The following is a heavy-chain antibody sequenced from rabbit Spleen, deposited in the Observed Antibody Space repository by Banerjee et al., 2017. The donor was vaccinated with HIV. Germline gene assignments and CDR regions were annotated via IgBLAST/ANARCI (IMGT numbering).Heavy chain of an antibody. CDR3: ARGSTFTRLDL. J-gene: IGHJ3*01. D-gene: IGHD1-1*01. CDR2: IYAGSSGIT. CDR1: GFSFNNNYW. V-gene: IGHV1S45*01. Sequence: EESGGDLVKPEGSLTLTCTASGFSFNNNYWIYWVRQAPGKGLEWIACIYAGSSGITYYASWAKGRFTISKTSSTTVTLQMTSLTAADTATYFCARGSTFTRLDLWGQGTLVTVS.